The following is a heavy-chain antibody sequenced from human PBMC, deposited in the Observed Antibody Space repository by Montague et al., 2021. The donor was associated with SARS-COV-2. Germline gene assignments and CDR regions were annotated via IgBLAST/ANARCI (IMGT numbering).Heavy chain of an antibody. J-gene: IGHJ4*02. V-gene: IGHV4-59*01. CDR3: ARVFPRWLQFDPYFDY. Sequence: SETLSLTCTVSGGSISSYYWSWIRQPPGKGLEWIGYIYYSGSTNYNPSLKSQVTISVDTSKNRFSLKLSSVTAADTAVYYCARVFPRWLQFDPYFDYWGQGTLVTVSS. CDR2: IYYSGST. CDR1: GGSISSYY. D-gene: IGHD5-24*01.